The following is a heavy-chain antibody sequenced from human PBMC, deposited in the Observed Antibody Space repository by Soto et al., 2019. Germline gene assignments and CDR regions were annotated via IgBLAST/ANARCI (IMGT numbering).Heavy chain of an antibody. CDR2: IYYSGST. CDR3: ARPVLGFYGMYV. V-gene: IGHV4-39*01. J-gene: IGHJ6*02. D-gene: IGHD6-6*01. Sequence: SETLSLTCTVSGGSISSSNYYWGWIRQPPGKGLEWIGSIYYSGSTYYNPSLKSRVTISVDTSKNQFSLKLSSVTAADTAVYYCARPVLGFYGMYVWGQGTTVTVSS. CDR1: GGSISSSNYY.